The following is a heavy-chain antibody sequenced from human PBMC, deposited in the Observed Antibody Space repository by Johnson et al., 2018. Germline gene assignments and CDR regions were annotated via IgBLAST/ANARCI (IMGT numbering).Heavy chain of an antibody. D-gene: IGHD6-19*01. CDR2: ISYDGSNK. J-gene: IGHJ3*02. CDR3: AMLGAYSSGWYMCAFET. CDR1: GFTFSSYA. V-gene: IGHV3-30-3*01. Sequence: VQLLESGGGVVQPGRSLRLSCAASGFTFSSYAMHWVRQAPGKGLEWVAVISYDGSNKYYADSVKGRFTISRDNSKNTLYLQMNSLRAEDTGVYYCAMLGAYSSGWYMCAFETWGQGTMVTVSS.